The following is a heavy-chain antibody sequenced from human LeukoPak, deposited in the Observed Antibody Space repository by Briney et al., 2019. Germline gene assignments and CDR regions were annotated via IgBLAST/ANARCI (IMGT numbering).Heavy chain of an antibody. Sequence: GGSLRLSCAASGFPFSSYSMNWVRQAPGKGLEWVSSISSSSSYIYYVDSVKGRSTISRDNAKNSLYLQMNSLRAEDTAVYYCARADGSGNYLGYYYYMDVWGKGTTVIISS. CDR2: ISSSSSYI. D-gene: IGHD3-10*01. CDR3: ARADGSGNYLGYYYYMDV. J-gene: IGHJ6*03. CDR1: GFPFSSYS. V-gene: IGHV3-21*01.